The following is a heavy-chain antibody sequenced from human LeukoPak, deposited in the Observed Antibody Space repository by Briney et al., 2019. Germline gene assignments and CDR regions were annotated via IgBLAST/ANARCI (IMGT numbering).Heavy chain of an antibody. V-gene: IGHV1-18*01. CDR3: ARSDLATITAGPFEY. Sequence: ASVKVSCKASGYTFSTYGITWVRQARGQGLEWMGWISGHQGNTKYAQNFQGRVTMTIDTFTSTAYMDLRSLRSDDTAIYFCARSDLATITAGPFEYWGQGTLVAVSS. CDR1: GYTFSTYG. J-gene: IGHJ4*02. D-gene: IGHD5-12*01. CDR2: ISGHQGNT.